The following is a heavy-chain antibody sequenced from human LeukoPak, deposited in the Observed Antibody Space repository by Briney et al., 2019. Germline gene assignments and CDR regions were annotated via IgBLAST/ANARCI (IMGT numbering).Heavy chain of an antibody. J-gene: IGHJ4*02. V-gene: IGHV3-30*02. CDR2: IRYDGSNK. Sequence: GGSLRLSCAASGFTFSSYGMHWVRQAPGKGLEWVAFIRYDGSNKYYADSAKGRFTISRDNSKNTLYLQMNSLRAEDTAVYYCASGGDCTNGVCFEFDYWGQGTLVTVSS. D-gene: IGHD2-8*01. CDR3: ASGGDCTNGVCFEFDY. CDR1: GFTFSSYG.